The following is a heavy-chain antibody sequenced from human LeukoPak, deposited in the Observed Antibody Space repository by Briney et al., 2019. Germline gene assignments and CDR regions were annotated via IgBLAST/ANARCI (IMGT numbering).Heavy chain of an antibody. CDR2: IRRDSSTL. D-gene: IGHD1-26*01. Sequence: GGSLRLSCAASAFTFRDYYMSWIRQVPGKGLEWVSYIRRDSSTLYYADSVKGRFTISRDNAKNSLYLQMSSLRAEDTAVYYCARSQMEAATFFDYWGQGTLVTVSS. V-gene: IGHV3-11*01. CDR1: AFTFRDYY. J-gene: IGHJ4*02. CDR3: ARSQMEAATFFDY.